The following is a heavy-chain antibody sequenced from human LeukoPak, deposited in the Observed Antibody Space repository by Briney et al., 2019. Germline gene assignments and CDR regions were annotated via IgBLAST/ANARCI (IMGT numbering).Heavy chain of an antibody. Sequence: SETLSLTCAVYGGSFSGYYWSWIRQPPGKGLEWIGEINHSGSTNYNPSLKSRVTISVDTSKNQFSLKLSSVTAADTAVYYCARGPGMATSRRRFFGYWGQGTLVTVSS. CDR3: ARGPGMATSRRRFFGY. CDR2: INHSGST. V-gene: IGHV4-34*01. D-gene: IGHD5-24*01. CDR1: GGSFSGYY. J-gene: IGHJ4*02.